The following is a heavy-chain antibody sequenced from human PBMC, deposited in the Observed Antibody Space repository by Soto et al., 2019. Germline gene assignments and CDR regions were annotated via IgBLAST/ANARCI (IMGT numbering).Heavy chain of an antibody. V-gene: IGHV3-21*01. D-gene: IGHD2-2*02. Sequence: GGSLRLSCAASGFTFSSYSMNWVRQAPGKGLEWVSSISSSSSYIYYADSVKGRFTISRDKAKNSLYLQMNSLRAEDTAVYYCARGDIVVVPAAITLDAFYIWGPGTMGTVSS. CDR1: GFTFSSYS. CDR3: ARGDIVVVPAAITLDAFYI. J-gene: IGHJ3*02. CDR2: ISSSSSYI.